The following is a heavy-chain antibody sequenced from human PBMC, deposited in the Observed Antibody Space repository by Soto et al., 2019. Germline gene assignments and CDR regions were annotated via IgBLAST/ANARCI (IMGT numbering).Heavy chain of an antibody. CDR3: VRDKAGCTAIVGPSYCDCPIDG. J-gene: IGHJ6*04. CDR2: IKQDGSEK. CDR1: GFTFSCYW. D-gene: IGHD3-3*01. V-gene: IGHV3-7*03. Sequence: PGGSLRLSCVASGFTFSCYWMSWVRQAPGKGLEWVANIKQDGSEKYYVDSVEGRFTISRDNAKNSLYFQMNSLRAEATAVYSCVRDKAGCTAIVGPSYCDCPIDGWGKGTTVTVST.